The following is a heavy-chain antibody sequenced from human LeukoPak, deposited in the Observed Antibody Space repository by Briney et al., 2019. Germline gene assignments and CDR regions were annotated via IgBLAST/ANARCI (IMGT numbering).Heavy chain of an antibody. J-gene: IGHJ4*02. V-gene: IGHV3-23*01. Sequence: GGSLTLSCAGSGFTFSIYSMSWVRQAPGQGLEWVSVISDSGDYTSYADSVRGRFTISRDNSRNTLYLQMISLRPEDTAVYYWAKDTSIGKYCTNGVCSPFDYWGQGTLVTVSS. CDR2: ISDSGDYT. D-gene: IGHD2-8*01. CDR3: AKDTSIGKYCTNGVCSPFDY. CDR1: GFTFSIYS.